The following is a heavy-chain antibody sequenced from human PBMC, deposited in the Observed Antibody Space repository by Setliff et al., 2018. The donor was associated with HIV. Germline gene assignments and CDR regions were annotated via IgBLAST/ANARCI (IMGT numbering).Heavy chain of an antibody. V-gene: IGHV4-61*02. CDR3: AREQYHFVVDYYYYYGMDV. CDR2: IYISGSA. Sequence: LSLTCTVSGDSINSGSYHWNWIRQPAGKGLEWIGRIYISGSANYNPSLKSRVTISVDTSKNQFSLKLKHVTAADTAVYYCAREQYHFVVDYYYYYGMDVWGQGNTVTVSS. CDR1: GDSINSGSYH. J-gene: IGHJ6*02. D-gene: IGHD2-15*01.